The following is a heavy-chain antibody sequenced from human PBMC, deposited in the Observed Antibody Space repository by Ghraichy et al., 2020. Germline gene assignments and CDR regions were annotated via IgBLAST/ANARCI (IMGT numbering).Heavy chain of an antibody. CDR1: GFTFSSYE. CDR2: ISSSGSTI. J-gene: IGHJ6*02. CDR3: ARDSSSWYVFYYYYGMDV. V-gene: IGHV3-48*03. D-gene: IGHD6-13*01. Sequence: GGSLRLSCAASGFTFSSYEMNWVRQAPGKGLEWVSYISSSGSTIYYADSVKGRFTISRDNAKNSLYLQMNSLRAEDTAVYYCARDSSSWYVFYYYYGMDVWGQGTTVTVSS.